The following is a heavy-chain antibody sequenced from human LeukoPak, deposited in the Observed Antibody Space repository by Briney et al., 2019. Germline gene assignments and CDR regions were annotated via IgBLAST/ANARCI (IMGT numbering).Heavy chain of an antibody. CDR1: GGSISSYY. J-gene: IGHJ4*02. D-gene: IGHD1-26*01. Sequence: SETLSLTCTVSGGSISSYYWSWIRQPPGKGLDWIGYIYYSGSTNYNPSLKSRVTISVDTSKNQFSLKLSSVTAADTAVYYCARQGRVLWELLGYFDYWGQGTLVTVSS. CDR2: IYYSGST. CDR3: ARQGRVLWELLGYFDY. V-gene: IGHV4-59*08.